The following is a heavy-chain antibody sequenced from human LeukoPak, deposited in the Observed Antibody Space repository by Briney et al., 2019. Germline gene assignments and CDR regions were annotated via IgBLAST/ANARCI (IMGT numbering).Heavy chain of an antibody. D-gene: IGHD1-1*01. V-gene: IGHV1-2*04. CDR3: ARDRDGTTFEVDY. CDR1: GYTFTGYY. Sequence: ASVKVSCKASGYTFTGYYMHWVRQAPGRGLEWMGRINPNSGGTNYAQKFQGWVTMTRDTSISTAYMELSRLRSDDTAVYYCARDRDGTTFEVDYWGQGTLVTVSS. J-gene: IGHJ4*02. CDR2: INPNSGGT.